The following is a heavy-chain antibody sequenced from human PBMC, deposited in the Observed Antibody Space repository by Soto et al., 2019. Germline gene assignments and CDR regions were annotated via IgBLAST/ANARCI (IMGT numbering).Heavy chain of an antibody. CDR2: ISTKGGST. D-gene: IGHD3-22*01. J-gene: IGHJ4*02. CDR1: GFNFSNYA. CDR3: ARAPYDSSGPLAY. V-gene: IGHV3-64*01. Sequence: GGSLRLSCAASGFNFSNYAMHWVRQAPGKGLEYVSTISTKGGSTYYANSVKGRFTISRDNSKNTLYLQMGSLRADDMAVYYCARAPYDSSGPLAYWGQGTLVTVSS.